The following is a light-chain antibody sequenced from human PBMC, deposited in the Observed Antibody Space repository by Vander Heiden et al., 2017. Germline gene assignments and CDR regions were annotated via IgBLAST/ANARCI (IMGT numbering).Light chain of an antibody. CDR2: AAS. Sequence: DIQMTQSPSSLSASVGDRVTMTCRASQGISKYLAWFQQKPGKATKSLIYAASSLQRGVPSRFSGGGSGTDFTLTISSLQPEDFATYYCQQYNSYPYTFGQGTKLEIK. V-gene: IGKV1-16*01. CDR3: QQYNSYPYT. J-gene: IGKJ2*01. CDR1: QGISKY.